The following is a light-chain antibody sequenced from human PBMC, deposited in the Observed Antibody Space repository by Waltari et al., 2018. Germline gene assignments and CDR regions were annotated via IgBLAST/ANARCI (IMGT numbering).Light chain of an antibody. CDR2: AAS. J-gene: IGKJ1*01. Sequence: DIQMTQSPSSLSASSGDRVTLTCRASQSISSYLNWYQQKPGKAPKLLIYAASSLQSGVPSRFSGSGSGTDFTLTISSLQPEDFATYYCQQSYSTPPWTFGQGTKVEIK. CDR1: QSISSY. CDR3: QQSYSTPPWT. V-gene: IGKV1-39*01.